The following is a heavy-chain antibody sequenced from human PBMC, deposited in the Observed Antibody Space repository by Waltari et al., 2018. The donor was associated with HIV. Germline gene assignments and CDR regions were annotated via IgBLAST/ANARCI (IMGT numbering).Heavy chain of an antibody. Sequence: QVQLQESGPGLVKPSETLSLTCTVSGGSISSYYWSWIRQPPGKGLEWIGYIYYSGSTNYTPSLKSRVTISVDTSKNQFSLKLSSVTAADTAVYYCARASAAGKFDPWGQGTLVTVSS. V-gene: IGHV4-59*01. CDR3: ARASAAGKFDP. CDR2: IYYSGST. D-gene: IGHD6-13*01. J-gene: IGHJ5*02. CDR1: GGSISSYY.